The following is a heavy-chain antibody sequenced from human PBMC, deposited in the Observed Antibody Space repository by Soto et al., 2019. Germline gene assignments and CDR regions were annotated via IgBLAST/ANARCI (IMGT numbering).Heavy chain of an antibody. CDR1: GGTFSSYT. Sequence: QVQLVQSGAEVKKPGSSVKVSCKASGGTFSSYTISWVRQAPEQGLEWMGRIIPILGIANYAQKFQGRVTITADKSTSTAYMELSSLRSEDTAVYYCARDQAAAVDYYYGMDVWGPGTTVTVSS. CDR3: ARDQAAAVDYYYGMDV. CDR2: IIPILGIA. J-gene: IGHJ6*02. D-gene: IGHD6-13*01. V-gene: IGHV1-69*08.